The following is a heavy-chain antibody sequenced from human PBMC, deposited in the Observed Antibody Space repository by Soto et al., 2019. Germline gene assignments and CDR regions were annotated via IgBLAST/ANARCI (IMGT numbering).Heavy chain of an antibody. CDR1: GGSISSGGYY. Sequence: PSETLSLTCAVYGGSISSGGYYWSWIRQHPGKGLEWIGYIYYSGSTYYNPSLKGRVTISVDTSKNQFSLKLSSVTAADTAVYYCARHPTIAELMVYATHYFDHWGQGTLVTVSS. J-gene: IGHJ4*02. CDR2: IYYSGST. CDR3: ARHPTIAELMVYATHYFDH. D-gene: IGHD2-8*01. V-gene: IGHV4-31*11.